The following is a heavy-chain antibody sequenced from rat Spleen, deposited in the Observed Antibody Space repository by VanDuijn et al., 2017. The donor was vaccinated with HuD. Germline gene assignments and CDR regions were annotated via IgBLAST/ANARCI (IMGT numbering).Heavy chain of an antibody. CDR2: ISSDGRRN. CDR1: GFTFSDYY. CDR3: ARQDTSGYSNWFTY. V-gene: IGHV5-29*01. D-gene: IGHD4-3*01. Sequence: EVQLVESDGGLVQPGRSLKLSCAASGFTFSDYYMAWVRQAPTKGLEWVATISSDGRRNYYRDSVKGRFTISRDNAKNSLYLQMDSLRSADTATYYCARQDTSGYSNWFTYWGQGVMVTVSS. J-gene: IGHJ2*01.